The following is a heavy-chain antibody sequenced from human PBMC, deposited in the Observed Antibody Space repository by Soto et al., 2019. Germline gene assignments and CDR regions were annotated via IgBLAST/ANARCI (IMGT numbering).Heavy chain of an antibody. CDR3: ASNYGDYGLLDYYYGMDV. V-gene: IGHV1-18*01. CDR2: ISAYNGNT. D-gene: IGHD4-17*01. Sequence: QVPLVQSGAEVKKPGASVKVSCKASGYTFTSYGISWVRQAPGQGLEWMGWISAYNGNTNYAQKLQGRVTMTTDTSTSTAYMELRSLRSDDTAVYYCASNYGDYGLLDYYYGMDVWGQGTTVTVSS. J-gene: IGHJ6*02. CDR1: GYTFTSYG.